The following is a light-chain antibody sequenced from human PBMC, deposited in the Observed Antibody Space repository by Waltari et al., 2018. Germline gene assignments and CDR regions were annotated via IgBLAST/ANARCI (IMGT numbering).Light chain of an antibody. J-gene: IGKJ2*01. V-gene: IGKV3-20*01. CDR2: GAY. CDR1: QSLSIAY. CDR3: QQYDTSPGT. Sequence: EIVLTQSPGSLSLSPGERATLSCRASQSLSIAYLAWYQHKSGQAPRLLIYGAYNRAPDTPDRVSGSGSGTDFTLTISRLEPEDFAVYYCQQYDTSPGTFGQGTKLEIK.